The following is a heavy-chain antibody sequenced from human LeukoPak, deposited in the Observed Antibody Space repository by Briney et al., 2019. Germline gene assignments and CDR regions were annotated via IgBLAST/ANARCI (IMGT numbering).Heavy chain of an antibody. J-gene: IGHJ4*02. V-gene: IGHV3-64*01. CDR2: ISSNGGST. CDR3: AKAVAGTTGLWDY. D-gene: IGHD6-19*01. CDR1: GFTFSSYA. Sequence: GGSLRLSCAASGFTFSSYAMHWVRQAPGKGLEYVSAISSNGGSTYYANSVKGRFTISRDNSKNTLHLQMNSLRAEDTAVYYCAKAVAGTTGLWDYWGQGTLVIVSS.